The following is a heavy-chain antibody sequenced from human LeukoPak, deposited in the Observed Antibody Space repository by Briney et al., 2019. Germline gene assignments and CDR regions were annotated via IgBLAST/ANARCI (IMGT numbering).Heavy chain of an antibody. CDR1: GFTFSSYE. CDR3: AELGITMIGGV. Sequence: GGSLGLSCAASGFTFSSYEMNWVRQAPGKGLDWVSYISSSGSTIYYADSVKGRFTISRDSAKNSLYLQMNSLRAEDTAVYYCAELGITMIGGVWGKGTTVTISS. J-gene: IGHJ6*04. V-gene: IGHV3-48*03. CDR2: ISSSGSTI. D-gene: IGHD3-10*02.